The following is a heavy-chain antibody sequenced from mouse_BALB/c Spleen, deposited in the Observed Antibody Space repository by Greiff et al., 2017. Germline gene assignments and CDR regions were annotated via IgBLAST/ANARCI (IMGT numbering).Heavy chain of an antibody. D-gene: IGHD1-1*01. CDR2: INPGSGGT. CDR1: GYAFTNYL. Sequence: QVHVKQSGAELVRPGTSVKVSCKASGYAFTNYLIEWVKQRPGQGLAWIGVINPGSGGTNYNEKFKGKATLTADKSSSTAYMQLSSLTSDDSAVYFCARSDYGSSYAMDYWGQGTSVTVSS. J-gene: IGHJ4*01. V-gene: IGHV1-54*03. CDR3: ARSDYGSSYAMDY.